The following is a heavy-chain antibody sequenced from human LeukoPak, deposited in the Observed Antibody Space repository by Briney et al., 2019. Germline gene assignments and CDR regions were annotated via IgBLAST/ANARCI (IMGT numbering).Heavy chain of an antibody. CDR2: IYYSGST. CDR1: GGSVSSGSYY. Sequence: SETLSLTCTVSGGSVSSGSYYWSWIRQPPGEGLGWIGYIYYSGSTNYNPSLKSRVTISVDTSKNQFSLKLSSVTAADTAVYYCARGIAAAGTYYYYGMDVWGQGTTVTVSS. CDR3: ARGIAAAGTYYYYGMDV. D-gene: IGHD6-13*01. V-gene: IGHV4-61*01. J-gene: IGHJ6*02.